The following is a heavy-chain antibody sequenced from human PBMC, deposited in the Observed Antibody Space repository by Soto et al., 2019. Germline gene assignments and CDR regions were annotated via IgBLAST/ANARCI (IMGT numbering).Heavy chain of an antibody. J-gene: IGHJ4*02. CDR3: AKDTSSLSFVTFDY. Sequence: GGSLRLSCAASGFTFDDYAMHWVRQAPGKGLEWVSGISWNSGSIGYADSVKGRFTISRDNAKNSLYLQMNSLRAEDTALYYCAKDTSSLSFVTFDYWGQGTLVTVSS. D-gene: IGHD2-21*02. CDR2: ISWNSGSI. V-gene: IGHV3-9*01. CDR1: GFTFDDYA.